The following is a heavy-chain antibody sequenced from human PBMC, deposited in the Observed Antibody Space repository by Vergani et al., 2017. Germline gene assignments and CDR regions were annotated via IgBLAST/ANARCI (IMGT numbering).Heavy chain of an antibody. V-gene: IGHV1-2*02. CDR1: GYTFTGYY. D-gene: IGHD6-13*01. J-gene: IGHJ6*02. Sequence: QVQLVQSGAEVKKPGASVKVSCKASGYTFTGYYMHWVRQAPGQGLEWMGWINPNSGGTNYAQKLQGRVNMTRDTSNSTAYMELSRLRSDDTAVYYCARRGGGSWYYYYYYYGMDVWGQGP. CDR3: ARRGGGSWYYYYYYYGMDV. CDR2: INPNSGGT.